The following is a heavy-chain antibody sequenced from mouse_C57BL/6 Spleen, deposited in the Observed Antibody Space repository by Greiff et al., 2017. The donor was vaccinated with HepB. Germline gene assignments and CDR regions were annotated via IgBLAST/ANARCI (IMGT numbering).Heavy chain of an antibody. CDR1: GYTFTDYY. Sequence: EVQLQQSGPELVKPGASVKISCKASGYTFTDYYMNWVKQSHGKSLEWIGDINPNNGGTSYNQKFKGKATLTVDKSSSTAYMERRSRTSEDSAVYYCASSRRGNYLAYWGQGNLVTVSA. CDR3: ASSRRGNYLAY. J-gene: IGHJ3*01. V-gene: IGHV1-26*01. D-gene: IGHD1-1*02. CDR2: INPNNGGT.